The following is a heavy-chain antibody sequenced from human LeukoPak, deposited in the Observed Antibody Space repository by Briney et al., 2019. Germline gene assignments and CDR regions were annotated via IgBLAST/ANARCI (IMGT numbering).Heavy chain of an antibody. V-gene: IGHV3-64D*06. CDR3: VKDFYQAGSSLEGAFDY. D-gene: IGHD6-13*01. Sequence: GGSLRLSCSASGFTFSRYAIHWVRQAPGKGLEYFSAISSNGGSTYYADSVKGRFTISRDNSKNTLYLQMSSLRAEDTAVYYCVKDFYQAGSSLEGAFDYWGQGTLVTVSS. J-gene: IGHJ4*02. CDR2: ISSNGGST. CDR1: GFTFSRYA.